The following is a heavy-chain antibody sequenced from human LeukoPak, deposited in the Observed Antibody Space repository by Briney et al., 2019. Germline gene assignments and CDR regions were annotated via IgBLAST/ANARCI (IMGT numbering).Heavy chain of an antibody. CDR3: ARGPLVVAGIAYYFDY. CDR1: GGSISSGGYS. CDR2: INHSGST. D-gene: IGHD6-19*01. Sequence: SETLSLTCAVSGGSISSGGYSWSWIRQPPGKGLEWIGEINHSGSTNYNPSLKSRVTISVDTSKNQFSLKLSSVTAADTAVYYCARGPLVVAGIAYYFDYWGQGTLVTVSS. V-gene: IGHV4-30-2*01. J-gene: IGHJ4*02.